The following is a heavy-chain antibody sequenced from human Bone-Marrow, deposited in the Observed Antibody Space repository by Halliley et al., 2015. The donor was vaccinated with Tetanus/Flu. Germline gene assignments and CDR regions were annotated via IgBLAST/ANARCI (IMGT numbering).Heavy chain of an antibody. Sequence: WIGDVHHSGGTNYSPSLRRRVTISTDTSNNQFSLQLTSVTAADTAVYFCARGNGDFGAPTRFDAWGLGTLVTVSS. CDR2: VHHSGGT. J-gene: IGHJ5*02. CDR3: ARGNGDFGAPTRFDA. V-gene: IGHV4-59*09. D-gene: IGHD2-21*02.